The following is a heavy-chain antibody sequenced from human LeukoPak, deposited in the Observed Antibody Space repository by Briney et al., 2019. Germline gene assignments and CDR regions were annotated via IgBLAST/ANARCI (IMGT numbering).Heavy chain of an antibody. CDR2: INPNSGGT. Sequence: ASMKVSCKASGYTFTGCYMHWVRQAPGQGLEWMGWINPNSGGTNYAQKFQGRVTMTRDTSISTAYMELSRLRSDDTAVYYCARYFDWLLPFDYWGQGTLVTVSS. V-gene: IGHV1-2*02. CDR1: GYTFTGCY. CDR3: ARYFDWLLPFDY. D-gene: IGHD3-9*01. J-gene: IGHJ4*02.